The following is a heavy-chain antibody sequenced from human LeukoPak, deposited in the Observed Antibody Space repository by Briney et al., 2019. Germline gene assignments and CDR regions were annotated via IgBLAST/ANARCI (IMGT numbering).Heavy chain of an antibody. CDR1: GFTFSSYG. J-gene: IGHJ6*02. V-gene: IGHV3-33*01. Sequence: PGGSLRLSCAASGFTFSSYGMHWVRQAPGKGLGWVAVIWYDGSNKYYTDSVKGRFTISRDNSKNTLYLQMNSLRAEDTAVYYCGAPSDPRYYYYGMDVWGQGTTVTVS. CDR3: GAPSDPRYYYYGMDV. CDR2: IWYDGSNK.